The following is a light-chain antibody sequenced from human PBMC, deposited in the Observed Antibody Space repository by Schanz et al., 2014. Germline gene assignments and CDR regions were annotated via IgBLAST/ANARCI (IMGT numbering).Light chain of an antibody. J-gene: IGLJ1*01. CDR3: CSYAGSSTFYV. CDR1: SSDVGGYNY. CDR2: DVS. Sequence: QSVLTQPASVSGSPGQSITISCTGTSSDVGGYNYVSWYQQHPGKAPKLMIYDVSNRPSGVSNRFSGSKSGNTASLTISGLQAKDEADYYCCSYAGSSTFYVFGTGTKLTVL. V-gene: IGLV2-23*02.